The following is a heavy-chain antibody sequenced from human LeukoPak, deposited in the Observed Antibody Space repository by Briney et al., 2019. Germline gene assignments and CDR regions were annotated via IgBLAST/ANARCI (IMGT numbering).Heavy chain of an antibody. CDR2: ISNDGSNE. D-gene: IGHD3-16*01. J-gene: IGHJ4*02. CDR1: GFTFSSYG. V-gene: IGHV3-30-3*01. Sequence: PGGSLRLSCAASGFTFSSYGMSWVRQAPGKGLEWVALISNDGSNEYYADSVKGRFTISRDNSKNTLYLQMSSLRAEDTAVYYCARAFYVWGSSGYFDYWGQGTLVTVSS. CDR3: ARAFYVWGSSGYFDY.